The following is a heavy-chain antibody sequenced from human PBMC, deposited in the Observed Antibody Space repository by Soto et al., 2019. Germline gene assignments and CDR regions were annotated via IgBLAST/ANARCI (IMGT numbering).Heavy chain of an antibody. CDR3: TTDSTQTFCDGGPCYSVQTKLHDS. CDR2: IKSRSAGGTT. J-gene: IGHJ4*02. V-gene: IGHV3-15*01. Sequence: EVQLVESGGGLVKPGGSLRLSCAASGFTFNNGWMSWVRQAPGKGLEWVGRIKSRSAGGTTDYSAPVQGRFTISRDDSKDQLYLQMNSLKTEDTAVYYCTTDSTQTFCDGGPCYSVQTKLHDSWGQGALVTVSS. D-gene: IGHD2-15*01. CDR1: GFTFNNGW.